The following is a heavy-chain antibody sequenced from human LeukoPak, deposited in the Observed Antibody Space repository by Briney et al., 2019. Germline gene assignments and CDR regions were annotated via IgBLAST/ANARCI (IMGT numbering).Heavy chain of an antibody. Sequence: PGGSLRLSCAASGFTFSSYWMSWVRQAPGKGLEWVANIKQDGSEKYYVDSVKGRFTISRDNAKNSLYLQMNSPRAEDTAVYYCAREVGSGGSLGFDYWGQGTLVTVSS. D-gene: IGHD2-15*01. J-gene: IGHJ4*02. CDR1: GFTFSSYW. CDR2: IKQDGSEK. CDR3: AREVGSGGSLGFDY. V-gene: IGHV3-7*01.